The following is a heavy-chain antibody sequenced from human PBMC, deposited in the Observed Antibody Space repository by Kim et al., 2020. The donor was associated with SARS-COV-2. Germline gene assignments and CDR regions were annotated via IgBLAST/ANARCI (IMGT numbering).Heavy chain of an antibody. CDR2: IYYSGST. V-gene: IGHV4-39*01. Sequence: SETLSLTCTVSGGSISSSSYYWGWIRQPPGKGLEWIGSIYYSGSTYYNPSLKSRVTISVDTSKNQFSLKLSSVTAADTAVYYCARHREFSGWVDYWGQGTLVTVSS. J-gene: IGHJ4*02. CDR1: GGSISSSSYY. CDR3: ARHREFSGWVDY. D-gene: IGHD6-19*01.